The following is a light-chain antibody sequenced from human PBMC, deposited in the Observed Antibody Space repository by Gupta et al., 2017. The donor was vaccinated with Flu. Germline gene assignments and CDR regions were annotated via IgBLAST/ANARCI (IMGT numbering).Light chain of an antibody. Sequence: GTLYLSPGERATRSCRASQSVSSRYLAWYQQKPGQAPRLLMYGASSRATGVPDRFSGSGSGTXFTLTIXSREPEDFAVYYCQHERNSPRTFGXGTKVEIK. J-gene: IGKJ1*01. CDR1: QSVSSRY. V-gene: IGKV3-20*01. CDR3: QHERNSPRT. CDR2: GAS.